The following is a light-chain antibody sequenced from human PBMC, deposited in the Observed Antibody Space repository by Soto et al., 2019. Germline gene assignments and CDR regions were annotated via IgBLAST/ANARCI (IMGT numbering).Light chain of an antibody. CDR3: HNDYSYPRS. CDR2: KAY. V-gene: IGKV1-5*03. J-gene: IGKJ1*01. CDR1: ETIRSW. Sequence: DIQMTQSPSTLSASVGDRVTITCRASETIRSWVAWSQQNPGKGPKLLIYKAYSLESGVPSRFSGSGSGTEFSLTVTGVQHDEFATYFSHNDYSYPRSFGQGTKVEI.